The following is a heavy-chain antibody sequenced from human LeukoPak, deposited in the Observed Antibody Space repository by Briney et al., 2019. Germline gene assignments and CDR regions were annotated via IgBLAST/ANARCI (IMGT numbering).Heavy chain of an antibody. Sequence: GGSLRLSCAASGFTFSNAWMSWVRQAPGKGLEWVGRIKSKTDGGTTDYAAPVKGRFTISRDDSKNTLYLQMDSLKTEDTAVYYCTTDLDSSGYDFFFDYRGQGTLVTVSS. J-gene: IGHJ4*02. V-gene: IGHV3-15*01. D-gene: IGHD5-12*01. CDR1: GFTFSNAW. CDR2: IKSKTDGGTT. CDR3: TTDLDSSGYDFFFDY.